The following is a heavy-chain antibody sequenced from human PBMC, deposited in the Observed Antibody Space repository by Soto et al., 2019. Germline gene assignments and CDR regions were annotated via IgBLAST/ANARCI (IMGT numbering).Heavy chain of an antibody. D-gene: IGHD2-2*01. Sequence: GGSLRLSCAASGFTFIDYWMHWVRQAPGKGLEWVSRVDHDGSGISLADSVKGRFSVSRDNAKNTLYLQMNSLTAADTAVYYCARESSSYDYYYYAMDVWGQGSTVPVSS. CDR2: VDHDGSGI. CDR3: ARESSSYDYYYYAMDV. V-gene: IGHV3-74*01. CDR1: GFTFIDYW. J-gene: IGHJ6*02.